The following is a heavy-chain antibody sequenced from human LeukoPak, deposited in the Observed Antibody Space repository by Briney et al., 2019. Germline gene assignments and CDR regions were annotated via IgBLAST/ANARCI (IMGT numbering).Heavy chain of an antibody. D-gene: IGHD6-6*01. CDR2: INHSGST. V-gene: IGHV4-34*01. CDR1: GGSFSGYY. CDR3: ARGYGSSDI. Sequence: PSETLSLTCAVYGGSFSGYYWSWIRQPPGKGLEWIGEINHSGSTNYNPSLKSQVTISVDTSKNQFSLKLSSVTAADTAVYYCARGYGSSDIWGQGTMVTVSS. J-gene: IGHJ3*02.